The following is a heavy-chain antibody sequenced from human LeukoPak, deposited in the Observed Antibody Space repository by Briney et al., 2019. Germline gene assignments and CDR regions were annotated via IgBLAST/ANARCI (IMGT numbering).Heavy chain of an antibody. CDR1: GYTFTNYG. D-gene: IGHD3-10*01. J-gene: IGHJ4*02. CDR3: ARETPHYYGSGSPKSLFDY. V-gene: IGHV1-18*01. CDR2: ISAYNGHT. Sequence: GASVKVSCKASGYTFTNYGVSWVRQAPGQGLEWMGWISAYNGHTSCAQKLQGRVTMTTDTSTSTAYMKLRSLRSDDTAVYFCARETPHYYGSGSPKSLFDYWGQGTLVTVSS.